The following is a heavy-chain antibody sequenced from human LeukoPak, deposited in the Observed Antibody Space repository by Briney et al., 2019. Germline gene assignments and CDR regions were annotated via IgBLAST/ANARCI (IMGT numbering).Heavy chain of an antibody. CDR3: ARGAPLWAYYYDSSGYEPFDY. CDR2: INHSGST. J-gene: IGHJ4*02. V-gene: IGHV4-34*01. CDR1: GGSFSGYY. D-gene: IGHD3-22*01. Sequence: KTSETLSLTCAVYGGSFSGYYWSWIRQPPGKGLEWIGEINHSGSTNYNLSLKSRVTISVDTSKNQFSLKLSSVTAADTAVYYCARGAPLWAYYYDSSGYEPFDYWGQGTLVTVSS.